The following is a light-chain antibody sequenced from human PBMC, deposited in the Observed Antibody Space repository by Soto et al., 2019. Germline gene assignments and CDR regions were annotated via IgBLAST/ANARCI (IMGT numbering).Light chain of an antibody. V-gene: IGLV1-40*01. CDR3: QSFDNSLNSVV. J-gene: IGLJ2*01. Sequence: QSVLTQPPSVSGAPGQRVTISCTGSSSNIGANYDVHWYHHLPETAPKLLIYRNTDRPSGVPDRFSGSRSSTSASLAITGLQAEDEGDFYCQSFDNSLNSVVFGGGTKLTVL. CDR2: RNT. CDR1: SSNIGANYD.